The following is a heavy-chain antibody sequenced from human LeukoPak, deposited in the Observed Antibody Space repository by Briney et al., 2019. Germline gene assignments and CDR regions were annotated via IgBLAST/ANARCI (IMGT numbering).Heavy chain of an antibody. CDR1: GFTFDDYA. CDR2: ISGDGGGT. J-gene: IGHJ4*02. D-gene: IGHD4-11*01. V-gene: IGHV3-43*02. Sequence: GGSLRLSCAASGFTFDDYAMHWVRLAPGKGLEWVSLISGDGGGTNYADSVKGRFTVSRDNSKNTLYLQMNSLRAEDTAVYYCARASDYPYYFDYWGQGTLVTVSS. CDR3: ARASDYPYYFDY.